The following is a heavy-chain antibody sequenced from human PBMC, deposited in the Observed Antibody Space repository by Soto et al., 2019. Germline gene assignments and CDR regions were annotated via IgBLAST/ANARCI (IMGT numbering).Heavy chain of an antibody. J-gene: IGHJ4*02. Sequence: SETLSLTRAGSGVSTSRGGYLWGWVRQPPGKGLEWIGYIYHSGSTYYNPSLKSRVTISVDRSKNQFSLKLSSVTAADTAVYYCARDKITGLFVYWGQGTLVTVSS. CDR2: IYHSGST. CDR3: ARDKITGLFVY. V-gene: IGHV4-30-2*01. CDR1: GVSTSRGGYL. D-gene: IGHD2-8*02.